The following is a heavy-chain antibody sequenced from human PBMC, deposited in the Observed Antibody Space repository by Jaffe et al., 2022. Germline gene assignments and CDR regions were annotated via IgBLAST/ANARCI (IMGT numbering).Heavy chain of an antibody. CDR1: GGSFSGYY. V-gene: IGHV4-34*01. CDR2: INHSGST. J-gene: IGHJ4*02. CDR3: ARGVWGCSGGSCYSWGFDY. D-gene: IGHD2-15*01. Sequence: QVQLQQWGAGLLKPSETLSLTCAVYGGSFSGYYWSWIRQPPGKGLEWIGEINHSGSTNYNPSLKSRVTISVDTSKNQFSLKLSSVTAADTAVYYCARGVWGCSGGSCYSWGFDYWGQGTLVTVSS.